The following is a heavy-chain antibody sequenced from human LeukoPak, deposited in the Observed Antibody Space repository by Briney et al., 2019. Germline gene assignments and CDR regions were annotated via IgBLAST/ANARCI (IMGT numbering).Heavy chain of an antibody. CDR3: ARDRQYSSSWLDY. D-gene: IGHD6-13*01. J-gene: IGHJ4*02. V-gene: IGHV3-30-3*01. CDR1: GFTFSSYA. CDR2: ISYDGSNK. Sequence: GGSLRLSCAASGFTFSSYAMHWVRQAPGKGLEWVAVISYDGSNKYYADSVKGRFTISRDNSKNTLYLQMNSLRAEDTAVYYCARDRQYSSSWLDYWGQGTLVTVSS.